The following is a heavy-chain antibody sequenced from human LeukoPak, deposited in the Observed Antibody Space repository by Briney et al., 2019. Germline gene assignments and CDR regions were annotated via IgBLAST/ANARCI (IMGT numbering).Heavy chain of an antibody. V-gene: IGHV3-23*01. CDR2: ISGSGGSI. Sequence: SGGSLRLSCAASGLTFNSYVMNWVRQAPGKGLEWVSGISGSGGSIYYADSVKGRFTISRDNSKNTLYLQMNSLRAEDTAVYYCAKDLVYYYDSSGYYYFDYWGQGTLVTVSS. D-gene: IGHD3-22*01. CDR1: GLTFNSYV. J-gene: IGHJ4*02. CDR3: AKDLVYYYDSSGYYYFDY.